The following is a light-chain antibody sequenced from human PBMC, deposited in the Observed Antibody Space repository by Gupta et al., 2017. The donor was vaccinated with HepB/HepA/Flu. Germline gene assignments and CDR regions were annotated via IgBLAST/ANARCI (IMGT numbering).Light chain of an antibody. CDR1: SSDVGGYNY. CDR3: SSYTSSSTWV. Sequence: QSALTQPASVSGSPGPSITISCTGTSSDVGGYNYVPWYQQHPGKAPKLMIYDVSNRPAGVSNHFSGSKSGNTASLTISGLQAEDEADYYCSSYTSSSTWVFGGGTKLTVL. CDR2: DVS. J-gene: IGLJ3*02. V-gene: IGLV2-14*03.